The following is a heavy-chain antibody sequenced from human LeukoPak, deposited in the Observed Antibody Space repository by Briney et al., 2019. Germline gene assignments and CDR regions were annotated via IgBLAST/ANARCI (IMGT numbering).Heavy chain of an antibody. CDR2: FSAGGNRT. CDR1: GFTFRDYA. V-gene: IGHV3-23*01. J-gene: IGHJ4*02. CDR3: AKVLSKIYLYGPFDY. Sequence: TGGSLRLSCAASGFTFRDYAMTWVRQAPGKGPEWVSTFSAGGNRTYYADSVKGRFIITRDNSKNTLYLQMNSLRAEDTAVYYCAKVLSKIYLYGPFDYWGQGSLVTVSS. D-gene: IGHD3-10*01.